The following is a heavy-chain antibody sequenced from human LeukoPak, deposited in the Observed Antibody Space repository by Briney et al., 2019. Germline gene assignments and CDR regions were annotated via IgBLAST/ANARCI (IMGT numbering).Heavy chain of an antibody. Sequence: VASVKVSCKASGYTFTGYYMHWVRQAPGQGLEWMGWINPNSGGTNYAQKFQGRVTLTRDTSINTAYMELSRLRSDDTAVYYCARVGSRTEYYFDYWGQGTLVTVSS. V-gene: IGHV1-2*02. CDR3: ARVGSRTEYYFDY. CDR2: INPNSGGT. J-gene: IGHJ4*02. D-gene: IGHD3-10*01. CDR1: GYTFTGYY.